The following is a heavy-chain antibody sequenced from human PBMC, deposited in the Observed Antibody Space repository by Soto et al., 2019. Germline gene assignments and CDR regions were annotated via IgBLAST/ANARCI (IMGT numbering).Heavy chain of an antibody. CDR3: AGGLYGMRMYYYYGRAV. D-gene: IGHD2-8*01. J-gene: IGHJ6*02. CDR2: ISAYNGNT. Sequence: ASVKVSCKASGYTFTSYGISWVRQAPGQGLEWMGWISAYNGNTNYAQKLQGRVTMTTDTSTSTAYMELRSLRSEDTAVYYCAGGLYGMRMYYYYGRAVWAQGTTVPVSS. V-gene: IGHV1-18*01. CDR1: GYTFTSYG.